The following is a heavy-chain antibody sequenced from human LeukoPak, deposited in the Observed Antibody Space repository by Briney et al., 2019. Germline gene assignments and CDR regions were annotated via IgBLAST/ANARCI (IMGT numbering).Heavy chain of an antibody. Sequence: GGSLRLSCAASGFSFSSYSMNWVRQAPGKGLEWVSSISSSKSYIFYADSVKGRFTISRDNAENSLFLQMNSLRADDTAVYYCAREDGAFHDWGQGTLVTVSS. CDR2: ISSSKSYI. J-gene: IGHJ4*02. V-gene: IGHV3-21*04. CDR1: GFSFSSYS. CDR3: AREDGAFHD. D-gene: IGHD5-24*01.